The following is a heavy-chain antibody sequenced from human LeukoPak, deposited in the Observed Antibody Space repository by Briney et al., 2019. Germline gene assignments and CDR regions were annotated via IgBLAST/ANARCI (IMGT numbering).Heavy chain of an antibody. CDR2: INPNSGGGT. V-gene: IGHV1-2*02. J-gene: IGHJ3*02. CDR1: GYTFTAYY. D-gene: IGHD4-17*01. Sequence: ASVKVSCKASGYTFTAYYIHWVRQAPGQGLEWMGWINPNSGGGTNYAQKFQGRVTMTRDTSISTAYMELSRLRSDDTAMYYCARGDDYGDYVLYAFDIWGQGTMVTVSS. CDR3: ARGDDYGDYVLYAFDI.